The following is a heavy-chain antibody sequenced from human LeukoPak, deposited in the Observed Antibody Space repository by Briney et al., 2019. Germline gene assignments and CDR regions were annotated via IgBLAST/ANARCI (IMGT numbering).Heavy chain of an antibody. CDR3: ASRLLWFGELAEP. CDR1: GGSISSSSYY. J-gene: IGHJ5*02. D-gene: IGHD3-10*01. Sequence: SETLSLTCTVSGGSISSSSYYWGWIRQPPGKGLEWIGSIYYSGSTYYNPSLKSRVTISVDTSKNQFSLKLSSVTAADTAVYYCASRLLWFGELAEPWGQGTLVTVSS. V-gene: IGHV4-39*01. CDR2: IYYSGST.